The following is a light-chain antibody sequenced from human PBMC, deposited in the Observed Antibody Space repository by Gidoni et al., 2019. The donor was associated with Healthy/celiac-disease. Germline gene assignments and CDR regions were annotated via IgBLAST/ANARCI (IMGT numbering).Light chain of an antibody. V-gene: IGLV2-8*01. J-gene: IGLJ2*01. Sequence: QSALTQPPSASGSPGQSVTISCTGTSSDVGGYNYVSLYQQHPGKAPNLMIYEVSKRPSGVPDRFSGSTSGNTASLTVSGLQAEDEADYYCSSYAGSILFGGGTKLTVL. CDR1: SSDVGGYNY. CDR2: EVS. CDR3: SSYAGSIL.